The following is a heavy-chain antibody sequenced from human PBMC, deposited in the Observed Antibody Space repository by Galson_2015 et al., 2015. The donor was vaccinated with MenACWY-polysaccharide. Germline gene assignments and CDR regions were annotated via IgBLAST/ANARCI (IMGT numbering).Heavy chain of an antibody. CDR2: INSDGSTT. CDR3: ASGGAAAGYLSDS. Sequence: SLRLSCAASGFTFSSRWMHWVRQAPGKGLVWVSSINSDGSTTIYADSVSGRFTISRDNAKNTLCLQMNSLRAEDTAVYYCASGGAAAGYLSDSSGQGVLVTVSS. D-gene: IGHD6-13*01. J-gene: IGHJ4*02. V-gene: IGHV3-74*01. CDR1: GFTFSSRW.